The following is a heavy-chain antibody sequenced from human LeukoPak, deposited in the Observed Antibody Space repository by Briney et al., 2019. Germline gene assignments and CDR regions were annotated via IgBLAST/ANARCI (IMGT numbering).Heavy chain of an antibody. J-gene: IGHJ6*03. CDR3: AKDGCSSTSCPTRNYYYYMDV. D-gene: IGHD2-2*01. V-gene: IGHV3-43D*03. CDR1: GFTFDDYA. Sequence: GGSLRLSCAASGFTFDDYAMHWVRQAPGKGLEWVSLISWDGGSTYYADSVKGRFTIYRDNSKNSLYLQMNSLRAEDTALYYCAKDGCSSTSCPTRNYYYYMDVWGKGTTVTVSS. CDR2: ISWDGGST.